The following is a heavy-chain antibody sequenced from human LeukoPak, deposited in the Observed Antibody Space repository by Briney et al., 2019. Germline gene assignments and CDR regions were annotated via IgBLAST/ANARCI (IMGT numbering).Heavy chain of an antibody. CDR3: ARVFDSGSQAYFYYMDV. CDR2: INHSGST. V-gene: IGHV4-34*01. D-gene: IGHD3-10*01. CDR1: GGSFSGYY. Sequence: PSETLSLTCAVYGGSFSGYYWSWIRQPPGKGLEWIGEINHSGSTNYSPSLKSRVTISGDTSKNQFSLKLSSVTAADTAVYYCARVFDSGSQAYFYYMDVWGKGTTVTISS. J-gene: IGHJ6*03.